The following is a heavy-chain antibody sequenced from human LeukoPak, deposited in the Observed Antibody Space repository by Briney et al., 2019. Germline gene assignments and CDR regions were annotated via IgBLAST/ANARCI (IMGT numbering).Heavy chain of an antibody. CDR3: TSTYDFWSGYRY. CDR1: GFTFSNAW. V-gene: IGHV3-15*01. CDR2: IKSKTVGGTT. Sequence: PGGSLRLSCAASGFTFSNAWMSWVRQAPGKGLEWVGRIKSKTVGGTTDYAAPVKGRFTTSRDDSKNTLYLQMNSLKTEDTAVYYCTSTYDFWSGYRYWGQGTLVTVSS. J-gene: IGHJ4*02. D-gene: IGHD3-3*01.